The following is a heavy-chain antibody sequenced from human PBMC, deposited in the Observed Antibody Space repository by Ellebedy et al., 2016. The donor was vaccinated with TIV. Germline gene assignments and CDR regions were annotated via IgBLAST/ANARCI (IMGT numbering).Heavy chain of an antibody. Sequence: PGGSLRLSCAASAFTFSSYAMPLVRQAPGKGLEWVSAISGSGGSTYYADSVKGRFTISRDNSKNTLYLQMNSLRAEDTAVYYCAKDLDIVGATPRGWGQGTLVTVSS. J-gene: IGHJ4*02. V-gene: IGHV3-23*01. D-gene: IGHD1-26*01. CDR2: ISGSGGST. CDR3: AKDLDIVGATPRG. CDR1: AFTFSSYA.